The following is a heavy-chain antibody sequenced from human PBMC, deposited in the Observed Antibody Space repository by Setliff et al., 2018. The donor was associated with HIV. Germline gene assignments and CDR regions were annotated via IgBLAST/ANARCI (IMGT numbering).Heavy chain of an antibody. CDR2: IYHSGST. CDR1: GYSISSGFY. J-gene: IGHJ6*02. D-gene: IGHD4-17*01. CDR3: ARDGDYNYYGMDV. V-gene: IGHV4-38-2*02. Sequence: PSETLSLTCAVSGYSISSGFYWGWIRQPPGKGLEWIGEIYHSGSTNYNPSLKSRFTISVDTSKKQFSLRLSSVTAADTAMYYCARDGDYNYYGMDVWGQGTTVTV.